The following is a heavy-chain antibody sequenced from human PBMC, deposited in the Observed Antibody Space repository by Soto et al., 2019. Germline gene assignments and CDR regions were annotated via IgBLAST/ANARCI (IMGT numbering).Heavy chain of an antibody. Sequence: GASLKGSCKASGYTFTGYYIHCVRQAPGQGLEWMGWIKTNSGGKNYAKKFKGWVNMKREKSISTAYMELSRMRSDETAVYYCARALLIGGTDNREGFDYWGQGTLVTVSS. V-gene: IGHV1-2*04. CDR3: ARALLIGGTDNREGFDY. CDR2: IKTNSGGK. J-gene: IGHJ4*02. CDR1: GYTFTGYY. D-gene: IGHD2-21*01.